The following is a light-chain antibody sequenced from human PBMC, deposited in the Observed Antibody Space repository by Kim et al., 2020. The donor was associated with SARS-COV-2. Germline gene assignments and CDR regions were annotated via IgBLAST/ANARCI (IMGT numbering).Light chain of an antibody. CDR1: SSNIGRNT. CDR2: VNS. Sequence: GQRVTISCSGSSSNIGRNTVNWYQQLPGTAPKLLIYVNSHRPSGVPDRFSGSKSGTSASLAISGLQSEDEADYHCAAWDDSLNGVVCGGGTQLTVL. CDR3: AAWDDSLNGVV. V-gene: IGLV1-44*01. J-gene: IGLJ2*01.